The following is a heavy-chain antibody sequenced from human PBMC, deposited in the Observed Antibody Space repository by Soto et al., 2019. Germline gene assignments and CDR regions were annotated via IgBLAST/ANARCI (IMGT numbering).Heavy chain of an antibody. CDR2: FYYSGN. CDR1: GDSISSSNYY. J-gene: IGHJ4*02. V-gene: IGHV4-39*01. CDR3: ARHRVTTPDY. Sequence: SETLSLTCTVSGDSISSSNYYWGWIRQPPGKGLEWIGSFYYSGNNYSPSLKSRATISVDTPKNQFSLRLTSVTAADTAVYYCARHRVTTPDYWGQGTLVTVSS. D-gene: IGHD4-4*01.